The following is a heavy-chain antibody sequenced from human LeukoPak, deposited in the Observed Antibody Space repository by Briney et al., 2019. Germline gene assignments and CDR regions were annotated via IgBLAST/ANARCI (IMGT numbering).Heavy chain of an antibody. V-gene: IGHV3-7*05. D-gene: IGHD6-19*01. CDR2: IKQDGSEK. Sequence: GGSLRLSCAASGFTSSSYWMSWVRQAPGRGLEWVGNIKQDGSEKYYVDSVEGRFTISRDNAKNSLYLQMNSLRVEDTAVYYCARDTGAVTGIEDYFDYWGQGTLVTVSS. J-gene: IGHJ4*02. CDR3: ARDTGAVTGIEDYFDY. CDR1: GFTSSSYW.